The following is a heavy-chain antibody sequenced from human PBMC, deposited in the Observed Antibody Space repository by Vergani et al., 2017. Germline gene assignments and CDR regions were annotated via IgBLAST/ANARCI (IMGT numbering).Heavy chain of an antibody. D-gene: IGHD2-2*01. CDR3: AKVCGSTSCPYGGGAFDV. V-gene: IGHV3-23*04. J-gene: IGHJ3*01. CDR2: INNNGGST. Sequence: EVQLVESGGGLIQPGGSLRLSCAASGFTFNSYAMTWVRQAPGKGLEWVSGINNNGGSTYYADSVKGRFTISRDNSKNTLYLQMTDLGAEDTATYYCAKVCGSTSCPYGGGAFDVWGHGTMVTVSS. CDR1: GFTFNSYA.